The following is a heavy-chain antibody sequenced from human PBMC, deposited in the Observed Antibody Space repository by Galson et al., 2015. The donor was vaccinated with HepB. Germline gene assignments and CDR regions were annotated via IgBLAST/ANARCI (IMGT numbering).Heavy chain of an antibody. J-gene: IGHJ3*02. Sequence: SVKVSCKASGYTFTSYGISWVRQAPGQGLEWMGWISAYNGNTNYAQKLQGRVTMTTDTSTSTAYMELRSLRSDDTAVYYCARDDVPVVRGVRFDIWGQGTMVTVSS. CDR2: ISAYNGNT. CDR3: ARDDVPVVRGVRFDI. CDR1: GYTFTSYG. D-gene: IGHD3-10*01. V-gene: IGHV1-18*01.